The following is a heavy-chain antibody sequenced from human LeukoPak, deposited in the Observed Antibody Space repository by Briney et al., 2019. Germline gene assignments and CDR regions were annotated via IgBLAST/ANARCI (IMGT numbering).Heavy chain of an antibody. D-gene: IGHD6-19*01. CDR3: ARGKGSGWTFDH. J-gene: IGHJ4*02. CDR2: IFNNGIT. Sequence: SETLSLTCTVSGGCLSRYYWTWIRQPPGKGLERIGFIFNNGITNYSPSLKSRVIMSLDTSKYQFSLKLSSVTAADTAVYYCARGKGSGWTFDHWGQGTLVTVSS. CDR1: GGCLSRYY. V-gene: IGHV4-59*12.